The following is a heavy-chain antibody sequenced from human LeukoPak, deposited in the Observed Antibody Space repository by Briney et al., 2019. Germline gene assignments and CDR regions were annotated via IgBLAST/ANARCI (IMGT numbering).Heavy chain of an antibody. Sequence: ASVKVSCKASGYTFTGYYMHWVRQAPGQGLEWMGRINPNSGGTNYAQKFQGRVTMTRDTSISTAYMELSRLRSDDTAVYYCARAVWRYRYNFDYWGQGTLVTVSS. J-gene: IGHJ4*02. CDR2: INPNSGGT. CDR3: ARAVWRYRYNFDY. D-gene: IGHD3-16*02. V-gene: IGHV1-2*06. CDR1: GYTFTGYY.